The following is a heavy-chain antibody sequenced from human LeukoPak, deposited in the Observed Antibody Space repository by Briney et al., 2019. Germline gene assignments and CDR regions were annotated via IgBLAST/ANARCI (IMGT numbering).Heavy chain of an antibody. D-gene: IGHD3-22*01. J-gene: IGHJ3*02. CDR1: GGSISSYY. CDR2: IYYSGST. V-gene: IGHV4-59*08. Sequence: SETLSLTCTVPGGSISSYYWSWIRQPPGKGLEWIGYIYYSGSTNYNPSLRSRVTISVDTSKNQFSLKLSSVTAADTAVYYCASTPGEYYYDSSGYETAFDIWGQGTMVTVSS. CDR3: ASTPGEYYYDSSGYETAFDI.